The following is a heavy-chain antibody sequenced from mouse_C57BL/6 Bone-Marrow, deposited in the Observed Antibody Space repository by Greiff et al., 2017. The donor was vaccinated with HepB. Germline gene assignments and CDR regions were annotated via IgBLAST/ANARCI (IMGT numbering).Heavy chain of an antibody. V-gene: IGHV1-64*01. CDR3: ALYDGSLYFDY. J-gene: IGHJ2*01. D-gene: IGHD2-1*01. CDR1: GYTFTSYW. CDR2: IHPNSGST. Sequence: VQLQQPGAELVKPGASVRLSCKASGYTFTSYWMHWVKQRPGQGLEWIGMIHPNSGSTNYNEKFKSKATLTVDKSSSTAYMQLSSLTSEDSAVYYCALYDGSLYFDYWGQGTTLTVSS.